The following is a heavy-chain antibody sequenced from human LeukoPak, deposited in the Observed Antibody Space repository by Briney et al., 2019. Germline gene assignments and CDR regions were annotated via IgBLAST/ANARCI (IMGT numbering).Heavy chain of an antibody. D-gene: IGHD5-18*01. CDR1: GGSISSSSYY. V-gene: IGHV4-39*07. Sequence: KPSETLSLTCTVSGGSISSSSYYWGWIRQPPGKGLEWIGNIYYSGTTYYNPSLKSRVTISVDTSKSQFSLKLSSVTAADTAVYYCARWKRKYSDGLRYWYFDLWGRGTLVTVSS. CDR3: ARWKRKYSDGLRYWYFDL. CDR2: IYYSGTT. J-gene: IGHJ2*01.